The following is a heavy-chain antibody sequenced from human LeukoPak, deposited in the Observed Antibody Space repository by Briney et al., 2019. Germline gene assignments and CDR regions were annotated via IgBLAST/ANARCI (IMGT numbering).Heavy chain of an antibody. V-gene: IGHV3-30-3*01. CDR3: ARGGRWLQSTADY. Sequence: PGGSLRLSCAASGFTFSNYAMHWVRQAPGKGLEWVAVISYDGSNKYYADSVKGRFTISRDNSKNTLYLQMNSLRAEDTAVYYCARGGRWLQSTADYWGQGTLVTVSS. CDR1: GFTFSNYA. D-gene: IGHD5-24*01. CDR2: ISYDGSNK. J-gene: IGHJ4*02.